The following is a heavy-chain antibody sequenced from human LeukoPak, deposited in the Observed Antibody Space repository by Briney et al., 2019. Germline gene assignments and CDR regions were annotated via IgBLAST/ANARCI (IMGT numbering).Heavy chain of an antibody. CDR1: GFTFSSYS. J-gene: IGHJ6*02. Sequence: GGSLRLSCAASGFTFSSYSMNWVRQAPGKGLEWVSSISSSSSYIYYADSVKGRFTISRDNAKNSLYLQKNSLRAEDTAVYYCASLVVPAARGGWYYGMDVWGQGTTVTVSS. V-gene: IGHV3-21*01. CDR3: ASLVVPAARGGWYYGMDV. CDR2: ISSSSSYI. D-gene: IGHD2-2*01.